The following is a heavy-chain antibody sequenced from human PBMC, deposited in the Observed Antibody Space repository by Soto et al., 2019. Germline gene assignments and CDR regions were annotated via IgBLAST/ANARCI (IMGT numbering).Heavy chain of an antibody. D-gene: IGHD2-2*02. J-gene: IGHJ6*03. CDR2: IIPILGIA. V-gene: IGHV1-69*02. CDR1: GGTFSSYT. CDR3: ARVGCSSTSCYMAGGYYYYMDV. Sequence: SVKVSCKASGGTFSSYTISWVRQAPGQGLEWMGRIIPILGIANYAQKFQGRVTITADKSTSTAYMELSSLRSEDTAVYYCARVGCSSTSCYMAGGYYYYMDVRGKGTTVTVSS.